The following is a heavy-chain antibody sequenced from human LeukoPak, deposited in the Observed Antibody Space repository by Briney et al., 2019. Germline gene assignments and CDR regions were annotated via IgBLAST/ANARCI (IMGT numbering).Heavy chain of an antibody. D-gene: IGHD3-3*01. Sequence: GGSLRLSCAASGFTFSSYWMSWVRQAPGKGLEWVANIKQDGSEKYYVDSVKGRFTISRDNAKNSLYLQMNSLRAEDTAVYYCARVEAYDFWSGYHHKGDTDYWGQGTLVTVSS. CDR1: GFTFSSYW. CDR3: ARVEAYDFWSGYHHKGDTDY. V-gene: IGHV3-7*04. CDR2: IKQDGSEK. J-gene: IGHJ4*02.